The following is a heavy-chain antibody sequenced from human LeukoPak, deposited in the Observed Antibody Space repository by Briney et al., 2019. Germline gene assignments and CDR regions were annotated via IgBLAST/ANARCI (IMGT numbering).Heavy chain of an antibody. CDR1: GYTFTSYG. Sequence: GASVKVSCKISGYTFTSYGISWVRQAPGQGLEWMGWISAYNGNTNYAQKLQGRVTMTTDTSTSTAYMELRSLRSDDTAVYYCARYSGYYAQSAFDIWGQGTMVTVSS. D-gene: IGHD3-22*01. J-gene: IGHJ3*02. V-gene: IGHV1-18*01. CDR3: ARYSGYYAQSAFDI. CDR2: ISAYNGNT.